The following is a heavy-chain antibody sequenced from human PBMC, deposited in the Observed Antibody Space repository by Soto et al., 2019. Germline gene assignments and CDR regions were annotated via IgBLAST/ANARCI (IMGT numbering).Heavy chain of an antibody. CDR2: ISGSGDTP. D-gene: IGHD6-13*01. V-gene: IGHV3-23*01. CDR1: GLTFRNYA. CDR3: AKGGQQFRPKFYFYY. Sequence: ELQLLESGGGLVQPGGSLRLSCAASGLTFRNYAMSWVRQAPGKGLQWVSGISGSGDTPFYADSVKGRFTISRDNSKSKVYLQMNSLRAADTSVYYCAKGGQQFRPKFYFYYWGQGTLVTVSS. J-gene: IGHJ4*02.